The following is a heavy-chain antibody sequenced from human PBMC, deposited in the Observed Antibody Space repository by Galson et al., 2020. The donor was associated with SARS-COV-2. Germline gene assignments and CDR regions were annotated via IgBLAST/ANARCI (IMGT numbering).Heavy chain of an antibody. J-gene: IGHJ6*03. V-gene: IGHV3-11*01. CDR1: GITFSDYY. CDR3: ARGGCSSTRCYEGWPLYYYYYYYMDV. Sequence: GASLKISCAASGITFSDYYISWIRQAPGKGLEWVSYISSSGSTIYSADSVKGRFTISRDNAKNSLYLQMNSLRAEDTAVYYCARGGCSSTRCYEGWPLYYYYYYYMDVGGKGTTVTVSS. CDR2: ISSSGSTI. D-gene: IGHD2-2*01.